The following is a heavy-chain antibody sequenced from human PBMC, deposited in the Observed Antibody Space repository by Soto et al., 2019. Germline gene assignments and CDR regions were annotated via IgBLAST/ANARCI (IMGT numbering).Heavy chain of an antibody. Sequence: GASVKVSCKASGYTFTSYYMHWVRQAPGQGLEWMGIINPSGGSTSYAQKFQGRVTMTRDTSTSTVYMELSSLRSEDTAVYYCARGIEWEYCISTSCYVAGARYGMDVWGQGTTVTVSS. CDR3: ARGIEWEYCISTSCYVAGARYGMDV. CDR1: GYTFTSYY. V-gene: IGHV1-46*01. D-gene: IGHD2-2*01. J-gene: IGHJ6*02. CDR2: INPSGGST.